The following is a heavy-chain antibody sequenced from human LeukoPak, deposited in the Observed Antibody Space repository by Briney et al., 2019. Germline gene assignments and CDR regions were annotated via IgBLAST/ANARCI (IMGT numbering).Heavy chain of an antibody. CDR1: GYTPTAYY. V-gene: IGHV1-2*06. CDR2: INPNSGGT. Sequence: ASVKVSCKAPGYTPTAYYIYWVRQAPGQGPEWMGRINPNSGGTDYAQNFQGRVTMTRDTSISTAYMDLSRLKSDDTAVYYCARGYCSGGTCYLVENWLDPWGQGTLATVSS. D-gene: IGHD2-15*01. J-gene: IGHJ5*02. CDR3: ARGYCSGGTCYLVENWLDP.